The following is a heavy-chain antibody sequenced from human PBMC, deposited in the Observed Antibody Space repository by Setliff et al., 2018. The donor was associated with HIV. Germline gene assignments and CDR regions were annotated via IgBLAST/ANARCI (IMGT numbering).Heavy chain of an antibody. Sequence: ASVKVSCKASGYTFTTYAMHWVRQAPGQRLEWMGWIDAGNGNTKYSQKFQGRVTITRDTSASTAYLELSSLRSEDTAVYYCARDSEYSSVTWERYYYQYMDVWGKGTTVTVSS. V-gene: IGHV1-3*01. CDR3: ARDSEYSSVTWERYYYQYMDV. CDR2: IDAGNGNT. D-gene: IGHD6-19*01. J-gene: IGHJ6*03. CDR1: GYTFTTYA.